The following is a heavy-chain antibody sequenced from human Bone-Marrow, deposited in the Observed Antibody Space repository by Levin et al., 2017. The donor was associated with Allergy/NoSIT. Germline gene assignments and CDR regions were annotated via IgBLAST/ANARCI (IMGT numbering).Heavy chain of an antibody. D-gene: IGHD5-12*01. V-gene: IGHV4-30-4*01. CDR3: ARGWVGFRGSDSYYFDY. Sequence: SQTLSLTCNVSGVSISGSNDYWNWIRQSPGKGLEWIGYVFTGGSTYYNPSLKSRVTILMETSKNQFSLKLKSVTAADTAVYYCARGWVGFRGSDSYYFDYWGQGTLVTMSS. J-gene: IGHJ4*02. CDR1: GVSISGSNDY. CDR2: VFTGGST.